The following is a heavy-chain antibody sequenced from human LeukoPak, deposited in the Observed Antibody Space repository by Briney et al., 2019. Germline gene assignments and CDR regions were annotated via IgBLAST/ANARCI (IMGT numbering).Heavy chain of an antibody. CDR2: IYYSGST. Sequence: SETLSLTCTVSGGSISSYYWSWIRQPPGKGLEGIGYIYYSGSTNYNPSLKSRVTISVDTSKNQFSLKLSSVTAADTAVYYCAGWTGPYGMDVWGQGTTVTVSS. J-gene: IGHJ6*02. V-gene: IGHV4-59*08. D-gene: IGHD1-14*01. CDR3: AGWTGPYGMDV. CDR1: GGSISSYY.